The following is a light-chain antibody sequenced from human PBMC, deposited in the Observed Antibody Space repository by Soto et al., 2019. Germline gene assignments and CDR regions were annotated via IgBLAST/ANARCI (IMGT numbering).Light chain of an antibody. CDR1: SSDVGSYNY. J-gene: IGLJ1*01. CDR3: SSYTSGSTLYV. CDR2: ASS. Sequence: QSVLTQPASVSVSPGQSTTISCTGTSSDVGSYNYVSWYQQHPGKAPRLMIYASSNRPSGVSHRFSGSRSGNTASLTISGLQAEDEADYFCSSYTSGSTLYVFGSGTKVTVL. V-gene: IGLV2-14*01.